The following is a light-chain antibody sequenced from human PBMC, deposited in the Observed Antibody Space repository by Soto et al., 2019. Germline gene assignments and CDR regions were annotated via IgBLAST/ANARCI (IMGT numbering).Light chain of an antibody. Sequence: QSVLTQPPSASGTPGQRVTISCPGTSSNVGSNSVSWYHHLPGTAPKLLIYNSDQRPSGVPDRFSGSKSDTSASLAISGLQSVDEADYYCAAWDDSLNSPLFGGGTKLTVL. J-gene: IGLJ2*01. CDR3: AAWDDSLNSPL. CDR2: NSD. CDR1: SSNVGSNS. V-gene: IGLV1-44*01.